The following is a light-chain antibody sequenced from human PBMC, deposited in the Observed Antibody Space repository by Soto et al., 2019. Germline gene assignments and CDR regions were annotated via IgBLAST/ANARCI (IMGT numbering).Light chain of an antibody. CDR1: QSVRSN. V-gene: IGKV3-15*01. Sequence: EIVMTQSPVTLSVSPGERATLSCGASQSVRSNLAWYQQKPGQAPRLLIYDASTRATGIPARFSGSGSGTEFTLTISGLQSEDFAVYYCQQYKSWPPWTFGQGTKVDIK. CDR2: DAS. CDR3: QQYKSWPPWT. J-gene: IGKJ1*01.